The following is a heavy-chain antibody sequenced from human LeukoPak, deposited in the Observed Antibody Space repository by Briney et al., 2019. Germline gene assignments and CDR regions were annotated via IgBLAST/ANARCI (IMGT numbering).Heavy chain of an antibody. CDR3: AKGYGGALGVVHNWFDP. J-gene: IGHJ5*02. D-gene: IGHD5-18*01. CDR1: GFTFSSYA. CDR2: ISGSGGST. V-gene: IGHV3-23*01. Sequence: GGSLRLSCAASGFTFSSYAMSWVRQPPGKGLEWVSAISGSGGSTYYADSVKGRFAISRDNSKNTLYLQMNSLRAEDTAVYYCAKGYGGALGVVHNWFDPWGQGTLVTVSS.